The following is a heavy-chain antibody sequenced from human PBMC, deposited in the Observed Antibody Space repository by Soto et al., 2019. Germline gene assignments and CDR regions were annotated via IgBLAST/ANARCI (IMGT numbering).Heavy chain of an antibody. Sequence: GGSLRLSCAASGFTFSSYAMSWVRQAPGKGLEWVSAISGSGGSTYYADSVKGRFTISRDNSKNTLYLQMNSLRAEDTAVYYCASPYWYILTGGTDGMVVWGQGTTVTVSS. CDR3: ASPYWYILTGGTDGMVV. V-gene: IGHV3-23*01. D-gene: IGHD3-9*01. J-gene: IGHJ6*02. CDR2: ISGSGGST. CDR1: GFTFSSYA.